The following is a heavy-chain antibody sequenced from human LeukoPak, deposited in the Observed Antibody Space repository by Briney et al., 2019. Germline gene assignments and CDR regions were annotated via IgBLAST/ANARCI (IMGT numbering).Heavy chain of an antibody. D-gene: IGHD4-17*01. Sequence: PGGSLRLSCAASGFTFSNYWMSWVRQAPGKGLEWVANIKQDGSEKYYVDSVKGRFTISRDNAKNSLYLQMNNLRAEDTAVFYCARDDTVTTKVGFIDWGQGTLVTVSS. CDR1: GFTFSNYW. V-gene: IGHV3-7*01. CDR2: IKQDGSEK. CDR3: ARDDTVTTKVGFID. J-gene: IGHJ4*02.